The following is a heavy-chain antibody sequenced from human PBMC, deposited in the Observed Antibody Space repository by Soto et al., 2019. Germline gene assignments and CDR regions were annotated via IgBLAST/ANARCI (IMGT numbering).Heavy chain of an antibody. Sequence: SVKVSCKASGGTFSSYAISWVRQAPGQGLEWMGGIIPIFGTANYAQKFQGRVTITADESTSTAYMELSSLRSEDTAVYYCARDRPIITIFGVVITPYYYGMDVWGQGTTVTVSS. J-gene: IGHJ6*02. V-gene: IGHV1-69*13. CDR2: IIPIFGTA. CDR3: ARDRPIITIFGVVITPYYYGMDV. D-gene: IGHD3-3*01. CDR1: GGTFSSYA.